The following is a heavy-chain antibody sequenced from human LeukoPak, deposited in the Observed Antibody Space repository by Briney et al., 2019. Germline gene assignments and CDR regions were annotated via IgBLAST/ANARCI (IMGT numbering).Heavy chain of an antibody. J-gene: IGHJ4*02. D-gene: IGHD6-19*01. CDR2: IYYDGSNK. V-gene: IGHV3-30*18. CDR1: GFTFSSYG. CDR3: AKIAVAGTATDY. Sequence: PGRSMRLSCAASGFTFSSYGMHWVRQAPGKGLEWVAVIYYDGSNKYYADSVKGRFTISSDNPKNTLYLQMNSLRAEDTAVYYCAKIAVAGTATDYWGQGTLVTVSS.